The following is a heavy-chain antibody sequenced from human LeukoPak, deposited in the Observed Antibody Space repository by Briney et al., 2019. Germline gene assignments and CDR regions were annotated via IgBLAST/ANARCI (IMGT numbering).Heavy chain of an antibody. CDR3: ASGFSSVSYYTMVRGPSVY. J-gene: IGHJ4*02. V-gene: IGHV4-34*01. Sequence: KSSETLSLTCADYGGSFSGYYRSWIRQPPGKGLEWIGEINHSGSTNYNPSLKSRVTISVDTSKNQFSLKLSSVTAADTAVYYCASGFSSVSYYTMVRGPSVYWGQGTLVTVSS. CDR2: INHSGST. CDR1: GGSFSGYY. D-gene: IGHD3-10*01.